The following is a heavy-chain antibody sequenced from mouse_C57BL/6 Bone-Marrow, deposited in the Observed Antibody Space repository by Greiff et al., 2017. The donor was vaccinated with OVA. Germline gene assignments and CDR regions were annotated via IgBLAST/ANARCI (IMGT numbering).Heavy chain of an antibody. V-gene: IGHV1-63*01. Sequence: QVQLQQSGAELVRPGTSVKMSCKASGYTFTNYWIGCAKQRPGHGLEWIGDIYPGGGYTNYNEKFKGKATLTADKSSSTAYMQFSSLTSEDSAIYYCARSYYYGSRGDYFDYWGQGTTLTVSS. CDR3: ARSYYYGSRGDYFDY. D-gene: IGHD1-1*01. CDR1: GYTFTNYW. J-gene: IGHJ2*01. CDR2: IYPGGGYT.